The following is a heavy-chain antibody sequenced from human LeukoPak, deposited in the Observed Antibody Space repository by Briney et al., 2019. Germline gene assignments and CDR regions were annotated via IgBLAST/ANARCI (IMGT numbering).Heavy chain of an antibody. CDR3: ARDIPDYGDYQLNWFDP. CDR1: GFTFSSYS. D-gene: IGHD4-17*01. V-gene: IGHV3-48*01. Sequence: GGSLRLSCAASGFTFSSYSMNWVRQAPGKGLEWVSFITSSSSVIYHADSVRGRFTISRDNAKNSLYLQMNSLRAEDTAVYYCARDIPDYGDYQLNWFDPWGQGTLVTVSS. J-gene: IGHJ5*02. CDR2: ITSSSSVI.